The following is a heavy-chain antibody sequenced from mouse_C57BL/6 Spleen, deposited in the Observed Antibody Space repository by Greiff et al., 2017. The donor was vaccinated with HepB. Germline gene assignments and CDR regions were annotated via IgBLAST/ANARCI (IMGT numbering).Heavy chain of an antibody. CDR2: IRNKANNHAT. D-gene: IGHD2-5*01. V-gene: IGHV6-6*01. CDR3: TRTYYSNLNYFDY. J-gene: IGHJ2*01. CDR1: GFTFSDAW. Sequence: EVQVVESGGGLVQPGGSMKLSCAASGFTFSDAWMDWVRQSPEKGLEWVAEIRNKANNHATYYAESVKGRFTISRDDSKSSVYLQMNSLRAEDTGIYYCTRTYYSNLNYFDYWGQGTTLTVSS.